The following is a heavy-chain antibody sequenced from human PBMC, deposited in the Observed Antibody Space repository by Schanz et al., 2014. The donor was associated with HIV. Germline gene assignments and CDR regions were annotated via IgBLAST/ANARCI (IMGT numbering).Heavy chain of an antibody. CDR1: GFTFSSYA. CDR3: ARDLTGYFTMDA. D-gene: IGHD5-18*01. Sequence: QVQLVESGGGVVQPGRSLRLSCAASGFTFSSYAMYWVRQAPGKGLEWVAVISYDGSNQYYADSVKGRFTISRDNSKNTLYLQMNSLRAEDTAVYYCARDLTGYFTMDAWGQGTTVTVYS. J-gene: IGHJ6*02. V-gene: IGHV3-30-3*01. CDR2: ISYDGSNQ.